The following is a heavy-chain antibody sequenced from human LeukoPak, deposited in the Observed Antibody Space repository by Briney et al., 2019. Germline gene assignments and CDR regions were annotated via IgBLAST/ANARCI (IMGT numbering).Heavy chain of an antibody. D-gene: IGHD2-2*01. Sequence: GGSLRLSCAASGFTFSSYGMHWVRQAPGKGLEWVAFIRYDGSNKYYADSVKGRFTISRDNSKNTLYLQMNSLRAEDTAVYYCAKYCSSTSCYDSSEPYWGQGTLVTVSS. V-gene: IGHV3-30*02. CDR3: AKYCSSTSCYDSSEPY. CDR2: IRYDGSNK. J-gene: IGHJ4*02. CDR1: GFTFSSYG.